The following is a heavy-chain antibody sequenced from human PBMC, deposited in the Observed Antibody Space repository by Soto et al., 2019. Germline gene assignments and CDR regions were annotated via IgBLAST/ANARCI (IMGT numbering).Heavy chain of an antibody. D-gene: IGHD3-10*01. V-gene: IGHV3-23*01. J-gene: IGHJ4*02. CDR2: ISASGGSP. CDR1: GFTFSTYT. CDR3: AKARCITTNCYVPDY. Sequence: HPGGSLRLSCVASGFTFSTYTMSWVRQAPGKGLEWVSVISASGGSPSYADSVQGRFSISRDNAKNTLYLQMNSLRGEDTAMYYCAKARCITTNCYVPDYWGQGTMVTVSS.